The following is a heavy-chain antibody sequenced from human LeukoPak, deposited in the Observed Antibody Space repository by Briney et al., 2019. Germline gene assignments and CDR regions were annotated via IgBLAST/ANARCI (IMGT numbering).Heavy chain of an antibody. V-gene: IGHV3-23*01. Sequence: GGSLRLSCAASGFTFTSNAVSWVRQAPGKGLEWVSAIGASGGGTYYADSVKGRFTISRDNSKSTLYLQMNSLSAEDTAVYYCATLRWAGTYYHFHYWGQGTLVTVSS. CDR3: ATLRWAGTYYHFHY. CDR2: IGASGGGT. D-gene: IGHD3-10*01. CDR1: GFTFTSNA. J-gene: IGHJ4*02.